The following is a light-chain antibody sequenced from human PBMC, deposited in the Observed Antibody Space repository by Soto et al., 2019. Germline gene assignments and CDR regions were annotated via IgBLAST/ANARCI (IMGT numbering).Light chain of an antibody. CDR3: QKYNRAPWT. V-gene: IGKV1-27*01. Sequence: DIQMTQSPSSLSASVGDRVTITCRASQGISNYLAWYQQKPGKVPKLLIYAASTLQSGVPSRFSGSGSGTDFTLTISIMQPEDVATYYCQKYNRAPWTFVQGTKVEIK. CDR2: AAS. J-gene: IGKJ1*01. CDR1: QGISNY.